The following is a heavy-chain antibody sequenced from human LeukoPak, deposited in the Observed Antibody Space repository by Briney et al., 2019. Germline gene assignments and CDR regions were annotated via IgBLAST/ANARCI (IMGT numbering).Heavy chain of an antibody. CDR2: ISAYNGNI. CDR1: GYIFSNYG. D-gene: IGHD3-10*01. J-gene: IGHJ3*01. V-gene: IGHV1-18*01. Sequence: ASVKVSCKASGYIFSNYGISWVRQAPGQGLEWMGWISAYNGNINFAQKVQGRVTLTTDTSTTTAYMELRSLRSDDTAVYYCARDLDPDMTLLRGVPDAFDFWGQGTMVTVS. CDR3: ARDLDPDMTLLRGVPDAFDF.